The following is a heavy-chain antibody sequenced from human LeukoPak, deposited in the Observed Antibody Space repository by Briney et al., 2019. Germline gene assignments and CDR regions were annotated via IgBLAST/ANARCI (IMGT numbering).Heavy chain of an antibody. J-gene: IGHJ6*03. Sequence: ASVKVSCKASGYTFTNSSFNWVRQAPGQGLEWMGWISAFNGHTNYAQKFQGRVTMTTDTSTTTAYMELRSLKSDDTAVYYCARGDSTWDYYYYMDVWGKGTTVTVSS. D-gene: IGHD6-13*01. V-gene: IGHV1-18*01. CDR2: ISAFNGHT. CDR3: ARGDSTWDYYYYMDV. CDR1: GYTFTNSS.